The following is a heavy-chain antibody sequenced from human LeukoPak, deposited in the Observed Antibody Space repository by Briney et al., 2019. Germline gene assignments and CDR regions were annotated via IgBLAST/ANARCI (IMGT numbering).Heavy chain of an antibody. CDR1: GFTFSSYG. Sequence: GGSLRLPCAASGFTFSSYGMHWVRQAPGKGLQWVAVISYDATNKYYADSVKGRFTISRDNSKNTLYLQMNSLRAEDTAVYYCAKDLLSGGSCFDYWGRGTLVTVSS. CDR3: AKDLLSGGSCFDY. D-gene: IGHD2-15*01. J-gene: IGHJ4*02. V-gene: IGHV3-30*18. CDR2: ISYDATNK.